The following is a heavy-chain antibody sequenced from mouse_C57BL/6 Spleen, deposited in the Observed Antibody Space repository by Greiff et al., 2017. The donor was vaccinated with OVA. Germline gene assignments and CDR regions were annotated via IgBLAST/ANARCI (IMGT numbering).Heavy chain of an antibody. Sequence: VKLMESGAELVRPGASVKLSCKASGYTFTDYYINWVKQRPGQGLEWIARIYPGSGNTYYNEKFKGKATLTAEKSSSTAYMQLSSLTSEDSAVYFCARGDYGSAWFAYWGQGTLVTVSA. CDR3: ARGDYGSAWFAY. CDR2: IYPGSGNT. J-gene: IGHJ3*01. V-gene: IGHV1-76*01. CDR1: GYTFTDYY. D-gene: IGHD1-1*02.